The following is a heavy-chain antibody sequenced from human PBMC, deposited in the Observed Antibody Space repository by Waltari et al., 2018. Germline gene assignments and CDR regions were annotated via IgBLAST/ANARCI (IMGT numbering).Heavy chain of an antibody. CDR3: AREAYFGGDCYLLIY. CDR1: GSPFTSYA. V-gene: IGHV1-3*01. D-gene: IGHD2-21*01. CDR2: INAGTGNT. J-gene: IGHJ4*02. Sequence: QVQLVQSGAEVKKPGASVKVSCKASGSPFTSYALHLVRQAPGQRLEWMGWINAGTGNTKYAQKFQGRVTITRDTSASTAYMELSSLRSGDTAVYYCAREAYFGGDCYLLIYWGQGTLVTVSS.